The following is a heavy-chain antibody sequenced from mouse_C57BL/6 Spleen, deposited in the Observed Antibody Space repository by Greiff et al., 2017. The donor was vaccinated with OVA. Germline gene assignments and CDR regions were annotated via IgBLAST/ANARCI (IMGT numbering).Heavy chain of an antibody. CDR1: GFSLSTFGMG. V-gene: IGHV8-8*01. Sequence: QVTLKESGPGILQPSQTLSLTCSFSGFSLSTFGMGVGWIRQPSGKGLEWLAHIWWDDDKYYNPALKSRLTISKDTSKNQVFLKIANVDTADTATYYCARSYYYGSGAWFAYWGQGTLVTVSA. D-gene: IGHD1-1*01. J-gene: IGHJ3*01. CDR3: ARSYYYGSGAWFAY. CDR2: IWWDDDK.